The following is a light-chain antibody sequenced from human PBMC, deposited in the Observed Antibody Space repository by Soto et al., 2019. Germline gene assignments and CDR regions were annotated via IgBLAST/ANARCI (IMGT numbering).Light chain of an antibody. CDR1: SSSLERNT. Sequence: QSVLTQPPSSSGTPGQRVTISCSGDSSSLERNTVSWYQQLPGMAPKLLIYLNSRRPSGVPDRFSGSKSGTSASLAIRGLQSEDEAEYSCATWDESLNLLYVFGPRTKVTVL. CDR3: ATWDESLNLLYV. CDR2: LNS. V-gene: IGLV1-44*01. J-gene: IGLJ1*01.